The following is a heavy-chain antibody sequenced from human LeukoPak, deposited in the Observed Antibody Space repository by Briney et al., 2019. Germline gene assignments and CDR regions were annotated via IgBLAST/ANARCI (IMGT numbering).Heavy chain of an antibody. CDR2: VYGGGST. V-gene: IGHV3-53*01. D-gene: IGHD3-10*01. CDR1: GFTVSSNY. CDR3: ARDSGVSNWYFDL. J-gene: IGHJ2*01. Sequence: GGSLRLSCVASGFTVSSNYMSWVRQAPGKGLGWVSVVYGGGSTFYADSVKGRFTISRDTSKNTLYLQMHGLRAEDTAVYYCARDSGVSNWYFDLWGRGTLVTVSP.